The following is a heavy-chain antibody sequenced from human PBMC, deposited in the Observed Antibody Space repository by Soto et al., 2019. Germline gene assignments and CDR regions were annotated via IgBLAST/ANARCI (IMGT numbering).Heavy chain of an antibody. CDR2: IIPIFGTA. D-gene: IGHD1-1*01. V-gene: IGHV1-69*12. Sequence: QVQLVQSGAEVKKPGSSVKVSCKASGGTFSSYAISWVRQAPGQGLEWMGGIIPIFGTANYAQKFQGRVTITADESTSASFTQLSILSPVYKAVYYCAIHMSVTGIHEHYYGMDVWGQGTTVTVSS. CDR1: GGTFSSYA. CDR3: AIHMSVTGIHEHYYGMDV. J-gene: IGHJ6*02.